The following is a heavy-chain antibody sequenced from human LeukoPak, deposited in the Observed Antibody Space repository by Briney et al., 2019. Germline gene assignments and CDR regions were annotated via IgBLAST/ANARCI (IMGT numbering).Heavy chain of an antibody. V-gene: IGHV3-74*01. J-gene: IGHJ4*02. CDR1: GFTFSSYV. Sequence: PGGSLRLSCAASGFTFSSYVMHGVRQAPGKGLVWVSRINSDGSSTDYADSVKGRFTISRDNAKNTLYLQMNSLRAEDTAVYYCASDFIVGATNPSPFDYWGQGTLVTVSS. D-gene: IGHD1-26*01. CDR3: ASDFIVGATNPSPFDY. CDR2: INSDGSST.